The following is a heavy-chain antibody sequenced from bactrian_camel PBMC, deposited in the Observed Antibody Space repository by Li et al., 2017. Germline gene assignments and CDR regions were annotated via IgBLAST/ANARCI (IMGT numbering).Heavy chain of an antibody. D-gene: IGHD1*01. J-gene: IGHJ4*01. Sequence: HVQLVESGGGSVQAGGSLRLSCTKSGYRYSRDCMAWFRQGSGKEPERVADIDSDGRTSYSNSVKGRFIISKDSAGNILYLQMNSLKPEDTAMYYCMLDPGASQCNDDPWAAQTLGIFWGQGTQVTVS. V-gene: IGHV3S26*01. CDR2: IDSDGRT. CDR1: GYRYSRDC. CDR3: MLDPGASQCNDDPWAAQTLGIF.